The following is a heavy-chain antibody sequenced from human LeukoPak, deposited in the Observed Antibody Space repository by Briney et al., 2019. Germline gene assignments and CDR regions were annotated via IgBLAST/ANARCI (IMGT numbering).Heavy chain of an antibody. D-gene: IGHD3-16*02. CDR2: IYPGDSDT. CDR3: ARHYHKYYYYYGMDV. Sequence: GESLKISCKGSRYRFTSYWISWVRQMPGKGLEWMGTIYPGDSDTRYSPSFQGQVTISADKSISTAYLQWSSLKASDTAMYYCARHYHKYYYYYGMDVWGQGTTVTVSS. V-gene: IGHV5-51*01. J-gene: IGHJ6*02. CDR1: RYRFTSYW.